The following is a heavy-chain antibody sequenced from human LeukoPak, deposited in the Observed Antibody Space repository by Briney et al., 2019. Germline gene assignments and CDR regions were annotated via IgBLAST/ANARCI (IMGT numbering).Heavy chain of an antibody. J-gene: IGHJ5*02. CDR2: IYYSGST. D-gene: IGHD2-2*01. CDR1: GGSFSGYY. CDR3: ARHPIVVVPAATQNWFDP. V-gene: IGHV4-34*01. Sequence: SETLSLTCAVYGGSFSGYYWSWIRQPPGKGLEWIGSIYYSGSTYYNPSLKSRVTISVDTSKNQFSLKLSSVTAADTAVYYCARHPIVVVPAATQNWFDPWGQGTLVTVSS.